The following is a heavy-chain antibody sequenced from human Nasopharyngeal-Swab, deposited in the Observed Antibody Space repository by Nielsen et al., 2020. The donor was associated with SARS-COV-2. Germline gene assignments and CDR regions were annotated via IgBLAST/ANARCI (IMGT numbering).Heavy chain of an antibody. J-gene: IGHJ5*02. V-gene: IGHV4-61*02. CDR2: IYTSGST. CDR1: GGSISSGSYY. CDR3: ARAELVVVVAATEGWFDP. D-gene: IGHD2-15*01. Sequence: SETLSLTCTVSGGSISSGSYYWSWIRQPAGKGLEWIGRIYTSGSTNYNPSLESRVTISVDTSKNQFSLKLSSVTAADTAVYYCARAELVVVVAATEGWFDPWGQGTLVTVSS.